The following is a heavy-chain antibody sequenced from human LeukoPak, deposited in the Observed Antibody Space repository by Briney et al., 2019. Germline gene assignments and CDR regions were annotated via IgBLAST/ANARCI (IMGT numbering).Heavy chain of an antibody. CDR2: INPNSGGT. D-gene: IGHD6-6*01. J-gene: IGHJ4*02. Sequence: ASVKVSCKASGYTFTGYYMHWVRQAPGQGLERMGWINPNSGGTNYAQKFQGRVTMTRDTSISTAYMELSRLRSDDTAVYYCARGSRIAARPIGMGYWGQGTLVTVSS. CDR1: GYTFTGYY. CDR3: ARGSRIAARPIGMGY. V-gene: IGHV1-2*02.